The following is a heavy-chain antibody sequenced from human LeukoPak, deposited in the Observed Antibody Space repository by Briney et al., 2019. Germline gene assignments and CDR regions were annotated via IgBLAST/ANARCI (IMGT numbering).Heavy chain of an antibody. CDR2: IIPIFGTA. V-gene: IGHV1-69*13. CDR1: GYTFTGYY. CDR3: ARDRGATELYYMDV. J-gene: IGHJ6*03. D-gene: IGHD5-12*01. Sequence: GASVKVSCKASGYTFTGYYMHWVRQAPGQGLEWMGGIIPIFGTANYAQKFQGRVTITADESTSTAYMELSSLRSEDTAVYYCARDRGATELYYMDVWGKGTTVTISS.